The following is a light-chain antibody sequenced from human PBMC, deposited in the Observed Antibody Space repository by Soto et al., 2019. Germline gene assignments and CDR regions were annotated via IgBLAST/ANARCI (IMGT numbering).Light chain of an antibody. Sequence: QSVLTQPASVSGSPGQSITISCTGTSSDVGGYNYVSWYQQYPGKAPKLMIYDVSNRPSGVSNRFSVSKSGNTASLTISGLQAEEEADYYCSSYTSTSTYVLFGGGTKLTVL. CDR3: SSYTSTSTYVL. J-gene: IGLJ2*01. CDR1: SSDVGGYNY. CDR2: DVS. V-gene: IGLV2-14*01.